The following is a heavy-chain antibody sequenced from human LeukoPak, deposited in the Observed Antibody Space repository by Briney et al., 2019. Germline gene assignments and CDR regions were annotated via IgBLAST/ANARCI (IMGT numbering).Heavy chain of an antibody. Sequence: GGSLRLSCAASGFTFSSYWMHWVRQAPGKGLEWVANIKQDGSEKYYVDSVKGRFTISRDNAKNSLYLQMNSLRAEDTAVYYCAKDRHAPGRYCSSVTCFPFDPWGQGTLVTVSS. D-gene: IGHD2-2*01. CDR2: IKQDGSEK. J-gene: IGHJ5*02. CDR1: GFTFSSYW. V-gene: IGHV3-7*03. CDR3: AKDRHAPGRYCSSVTCFPFDP.